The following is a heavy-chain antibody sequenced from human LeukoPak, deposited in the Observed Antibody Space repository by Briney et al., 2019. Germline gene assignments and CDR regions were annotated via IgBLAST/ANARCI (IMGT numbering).Heavy chain of an antibody. Sequence: PSETLSLTCAVSGGSISSGGYSWSWIRQPPGKGLEWIGSIYYSGSTYYNPSLKSRVTISVDTSKNQFSLKLSSVTAADTAVYYCASIAVAGTLGHYWGQGTLVTVSS. CDR2: IYYSGST. D-gene: IGHD6-19*01. CDR3: ASIAVAGTLGHY. V-gene: IGHV4-30-2*03. J-gene: IGHJ4*02. CDR1: GGSISSGGYS.